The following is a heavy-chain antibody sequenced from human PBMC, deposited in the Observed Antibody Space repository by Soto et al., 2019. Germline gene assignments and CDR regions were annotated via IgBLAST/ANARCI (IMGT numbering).Heavy chain of an antibody. CDR3: ARGYHYYSGGYFDS. D-gene: IGHD3-16*02. J-gene: IGHJ4*02. CDR2: IYYSGGT. CDR1: GGSMNSFY. Sequence: SETLSHTCSVSGGSMNSFYWSWMRQPPGKGLEWIGYIYYSGGTNYNPSLRSRVTISVDTSKNQLSLKLSSVTAADTAVYHCARGYHYYSGGYFDSWGQGTLVTVSS. V-gene: IGHV4-59*01.